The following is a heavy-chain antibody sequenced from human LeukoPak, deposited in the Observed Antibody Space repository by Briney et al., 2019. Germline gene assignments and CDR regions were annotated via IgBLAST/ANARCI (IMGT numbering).Heavy chain of an antibody. CDR3: ASPYRGRFDY. V-gene: IGHV4-59*01. Sequence: SETLSLTCTVSGDSITSYYWSWLRQPPGKGLEWIGYIYYSGSTNYNPSLKSRVTISIDTSKKQVSLKLASVTAADTAVYYCASPYRGRFDYWGQGTLVTVSS. D-gene: IGHD3-10*01. CDR2: IYYSGST. CDR1: GDSITSYY. J-gene: IGHJ4*02.